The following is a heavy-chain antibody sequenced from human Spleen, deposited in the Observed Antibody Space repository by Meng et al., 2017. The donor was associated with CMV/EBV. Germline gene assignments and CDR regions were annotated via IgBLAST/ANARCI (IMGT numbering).Heavy chain of an antibody. CDR2: ISGDGTTT. CDR3: ARDGKYCSSGTCDYYVMDV. V-gene: IGHV3-74*01. J-gene: IGHJ6*02. D-gene: IGHD2-15*01. CDR1: GFTFSSYS. Sequence: LSLTCAASGFTFSSYSIHWVRQAPGKGLVWVSRISGDGTTTTYADSVRGRFTISRDNAKNTLYLQMDSLRAGDTAVYYCARDGKYCSSGTCDYYVMDVWGQGTTVTVSS.